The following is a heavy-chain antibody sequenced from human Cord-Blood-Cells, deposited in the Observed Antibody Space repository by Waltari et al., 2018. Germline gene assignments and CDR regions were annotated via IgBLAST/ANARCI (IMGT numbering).Heavy chain of an antibody. V-gene: IGHV1-3*01. D-gene: IGHD3-3*01. Sequence: QVQLVQSGAEVKKPGASVKVSCKASGYTFTSYAMHWVRQAPGQRLEWMGWINAGNGNTKYSQKFQGRVTINRDTSASTAYMELSRLRSEDTAVYYCARAGEVRFLGWPGPRDYWGQGTRVTVSS. CDR3: ARAGEVRFLGWPGPRDY. J-gene: IGHJ4*02. CDR1: GYTFTSYA. CDR2: INAGNGNT.